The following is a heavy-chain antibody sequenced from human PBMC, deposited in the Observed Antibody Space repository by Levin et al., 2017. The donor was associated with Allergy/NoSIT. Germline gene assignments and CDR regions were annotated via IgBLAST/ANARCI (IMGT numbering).Heavy chain of an antibody. Sequence: LRLSCTVSGGSISSGDYYWSWIRQPPGKGLEWIGYIYYSGSTYYNPSLKSRVTISVDTSKNQFSLKLSSVTAADTAVYYCASSSTVTTRGIYFDYWGQGTLVTVSS. J-gene: IGHJ4*02. V-gene: IGHV4-30-4*01. CDR3: ASSSTVTTRGIYFDY. CDR1: GGSISSGDYY. D-gene: IGHD4-17*01. CDR2: IYYSGST.